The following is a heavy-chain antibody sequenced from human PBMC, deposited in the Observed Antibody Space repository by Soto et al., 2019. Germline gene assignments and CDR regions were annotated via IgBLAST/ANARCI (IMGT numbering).Heavy chain of an antibody. D-gene: IGHD3-22*01. CDR1: GVSFSGYY. V-gene: IGHV4-34*01. J-gene: IGHJ4*02. CDR3: ARDSSGYYYFDY. Sequence: ETLSLTCAVYGVSFSGYYWSWIRQPPGKGLEWIGEINHSGSTNYNPSLKSRVTISVDTSKNQFSLKLSSVTAADTAVYYCARDSSGYYYFDYWGQGTLVTVSS. CDR2: INHSGST.